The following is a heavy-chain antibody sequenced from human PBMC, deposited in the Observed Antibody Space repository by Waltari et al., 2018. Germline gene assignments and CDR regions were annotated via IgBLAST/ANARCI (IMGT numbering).Heavy chain of an antibody. V-gene: IGHV1-69*05. J-gene: IGHJ2*01. Sequence: QVQLVQSGAEVKKPGSSVKVSCKASGGTFSSYAISWVRQAPGQGLEWMGGIIPIFGTANYAQKIQGRVTITTDESTSTAYMELSSLRSEDTAVYYCARVGLDYGDYLYWYFDLWGRGTLVTVSS. D-gene: IGHD4-17*01. CDR1: GGTFSSYA. CDR2: IIPIFGTA. CDR3: ARVGLDYGDYLYWYFDL.